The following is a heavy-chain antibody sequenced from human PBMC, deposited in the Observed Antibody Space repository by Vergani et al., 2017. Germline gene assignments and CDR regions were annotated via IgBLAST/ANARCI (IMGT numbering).Heavy chain of an antibody. CDR3: AKDYGSGSYARWSVGMDV. V-gene: IGHV3-30*18. D-gene: IGHD3-10*01. CDR2: ISYDGSNK. CDR1: GFTFSSYG. Sequence: QVQLVESGGGVVQPGRSLRLSCAASGFTFSSYGMHWVRQAPGKGLEWVAVISYDGSNKYYADSVKGRFTISRDNSKNTLYLQMNSLRAEDTALYYCAKDYGSGSYARWSVGMDVWGQGTTVTVSS. J-gene: IGHJ6*02.